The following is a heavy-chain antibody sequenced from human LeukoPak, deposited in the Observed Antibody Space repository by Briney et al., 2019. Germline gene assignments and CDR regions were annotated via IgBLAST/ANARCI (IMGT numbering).Heavy chain of an antibody. D-gene: IGHD6-19*01. CDR3: AREGGSLYTSGWTRWDYFDY. V-gene: IGHV3-30*04. CDR2: LSYDGSNK. J-gene: IGHJ4*02. Sequence: GGSLRLSCAASGFTFSSYAMHWVRQAPGNGLEWVALLSYDGSNKHYADSVKGRFTISRDNSKNTLYVQMNSPRAEDTAVYYCAREGGSLYTSGWTRWDYFDYWGQGTLVTVSS. CDR1: GFTFSSYA.